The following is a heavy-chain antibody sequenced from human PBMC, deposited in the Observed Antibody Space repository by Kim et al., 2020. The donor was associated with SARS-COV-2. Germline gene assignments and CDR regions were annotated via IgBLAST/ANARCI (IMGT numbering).Heavy chain of an antibody. Sequence: GGSLRLSCAASGFTFSSYAMHWVRQAPGKGLEWVAVIWYDGSNKYYADSVKGRFTISRDNSKNTLYLQMNSLRAEDTAVYYCAKSAGATTPLGYWGQGTLVTVSS. D-gene: IGHD1-26*01. CDR3: AKSAGATTPLGY. CDR2: IWYDGSNK. CDR1: GFTFSSYA. J-gene: IGHJ4*02. V-gene: IGHV3-33*06.